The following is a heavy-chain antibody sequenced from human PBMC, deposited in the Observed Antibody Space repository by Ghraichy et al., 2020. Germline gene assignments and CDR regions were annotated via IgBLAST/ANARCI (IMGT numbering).Heavy chain of an antibody. J-gene: IGHJ4*02. V-gene: IGHV3-11*06. CDR1: GFTFSDYY. D-gene: IGHD1-26*01. Sequence: GGSLRLSCAASGFTFSDYYMSWIRQAPGKGLEWVSYISSSSSYTNYADSVKGRFTISRDNAKNSLYLQMNSLRAEDTAVYYCARDAVGLPEIPDFDYWGQGTLVTVSS. CDR3: ARDAVGLPEIPDFDY. CDR2: ISSSSSYT.